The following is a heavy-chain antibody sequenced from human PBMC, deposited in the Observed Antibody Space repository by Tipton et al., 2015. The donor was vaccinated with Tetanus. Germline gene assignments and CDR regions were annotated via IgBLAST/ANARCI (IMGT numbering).Heavy chain of an antibody. CDR3: ARGLIDDXLGSRIYFAS. J-gene: IGHJ4*01. Sequence: TRSLTCSVSGDSGSRHYWSWIRQPPGKALEWIGDIFYSGNSISNPSFRSRVTMSVDTSRTLFSLTLIAVTAADTAVYFCARGLIDDXLGSRIYFASWGXGTXVXVSS. CDR1: GDSGSRHY. V-gene: IGHV4-59*02. CDR2: IFYSGNS. D-gene: IGHD2-8*01.